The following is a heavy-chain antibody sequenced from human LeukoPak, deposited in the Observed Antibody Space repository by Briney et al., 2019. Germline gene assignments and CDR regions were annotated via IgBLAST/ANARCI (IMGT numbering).Heavy chain of an antibody. CDR1: GFTFSTYG. CDR3: ARAVGPFDY. D-gene: IGHD3/OR15-3a*01. Sequence: GRSLRLSCAASGFTFSTYGMHLVRQAPGKGLEWVAVIWYDGSSKFYGDSVKGRFTISRDNSENMLYLQMNGLRAEDTAVYYCARAVGPFDYWGQGTLVTVSS. J-gene: IGHJ4*02. CDR2: IWYDGSSK. V-gene: IGHV3-33*01.